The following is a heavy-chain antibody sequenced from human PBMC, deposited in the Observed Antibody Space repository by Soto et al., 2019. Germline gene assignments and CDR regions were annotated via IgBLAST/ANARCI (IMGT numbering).Heavy chain of an antibody. V-gene: IGHV1-69*13. J-gene: IGHJ5*02. CDR2: IIPIFGTA. Sequence: SVKVSCKASGGTFSSYAISWVRQAPGQGLEWMGGIIPIFGTANYAQKFQGRVTITADESTSTAYMELSSLRSEDTAVYYCARDGYYDSSGYSWFDPWGRGTLVTVSS. CDR3: ARDGYYDSSGYSWFDP. CDR1: GGTFSSYA. D-gene: IGHD3-22*01.